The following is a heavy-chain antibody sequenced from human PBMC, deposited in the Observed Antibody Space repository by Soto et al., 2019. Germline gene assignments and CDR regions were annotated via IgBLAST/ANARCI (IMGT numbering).Heavy chain of an antibody. CDR1: GGSFSGYY. Sequence: SETLSLTCAVYGGSFSGYYWSWIRQPPGKGLEWIGEINHSGSTNYNPSLKSRVTISVDTSKNQFSLKLSSVTAADTAVYYCAREDYYGSGSYSPRAPIDFWGQGTLVTVSS. CDR2: INHSGST. CDR3: AREDYYGSGSYSPRAPIDF. V-gene: IGHV4-34*01. D-gene: IGHD3-10*01. J-gene: IGHJ4*02.